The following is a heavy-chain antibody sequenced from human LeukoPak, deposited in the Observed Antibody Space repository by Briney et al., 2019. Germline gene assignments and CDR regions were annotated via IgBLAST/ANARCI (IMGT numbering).Heavy chain of an antibody. J-gene: IGHJ1*01. V-gene: IGHV3-21*01. Sequence: PGGSLRLSCAASGFTFSSYAMHWVRQAPGKGLEWVSSISSSSSYIYYADSVKGRFTISRDNAKNSLYLQMNSLRAEDTAVYYCARVGGVAPTGEYFQHWGQGTLVTVSS. D-gene: IGHD3-16*01. CDR2: ISSSSSYI. CDR3: ARVGGVAPTGEYFQH. CDR1: GFTFSSYA.